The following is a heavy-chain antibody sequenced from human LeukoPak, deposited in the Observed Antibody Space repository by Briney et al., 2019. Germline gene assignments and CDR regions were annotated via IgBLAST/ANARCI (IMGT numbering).Heavy chain of an antibody. D-gene: IGHD6-13*01. CDR3: AKDLSARVAAAGIKVGYFDY. J-gene: IGHJ4*02. CDR2: ISGSGGST. Sequence: GGSLRLSCAASGFTFSSYAMSWVRQAPGKGLEWVSAISGSGGSTYYADSVKGRFTISRDNSKNTLYLQMNSLRAEDTAVYYCAKDLSARVAAAGIKVGYFDYWGQGTLVTVSS. CDR1: GFTFSSYA. V-gene: IGHV3-23*01.